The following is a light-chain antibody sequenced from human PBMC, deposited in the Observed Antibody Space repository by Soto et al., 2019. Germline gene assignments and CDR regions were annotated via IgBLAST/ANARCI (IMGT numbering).Light chain of an antibody. Sequence: EIVLTQSPGTLSLSPGERATLSCRASQSVSSSYLAWYQQKPGQAPRLLIYGASGRATGIPDRFSGSGSGTDFPLTISRLEPEDFAVYYWQQYGSSPLLTFGSGTKGDIK. CDR2: GAS. J-gene: IGKJ3*01. CDR1: QSVSSSY. CDR3: QQYGSSPLLT. V-gene: IGKV3-20*01.